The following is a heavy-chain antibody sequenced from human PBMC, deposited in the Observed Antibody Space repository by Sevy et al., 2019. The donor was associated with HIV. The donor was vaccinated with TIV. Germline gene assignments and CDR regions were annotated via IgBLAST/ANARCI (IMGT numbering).Heavy chain of an antibody. Sequence: EGSLRLSCAASGFTFSSYVMHWVRQAPGKGLDWVAVISYDGSDEYYADSVRGRFTISRDNSKNTLHLQMNSLRADDTAVYYCARVDYYDSSGPIDYWGQGTLVTVSS. D-gene: IGHD3-22*01. CDR2: ISYDGSDE. CDR1: GFTFSSYV. CDR3: ARVDYYDSSGPIDY. V-gene: IGHV3-30*03. J-gene: IGHJ4*02.